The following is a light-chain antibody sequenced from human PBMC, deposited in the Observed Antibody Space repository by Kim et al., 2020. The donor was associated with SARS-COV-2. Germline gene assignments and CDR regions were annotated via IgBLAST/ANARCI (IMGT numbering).Light chain of an antibody. CDR1: QSVTSS. V-gene: IGKV3-11*01. CDR2: DAS. J-gene: IGKJ4*01. Sequence: LSPRHSPTPSCRASQSVTSSLAWYQQKPGQAPRLLIYDASNRATGIPARFSGSGSGTDFTLTISSLEPEDFAVYYCQQRYNWPLTFGGGTKLEI. CDR3: QQRYNWPLT.